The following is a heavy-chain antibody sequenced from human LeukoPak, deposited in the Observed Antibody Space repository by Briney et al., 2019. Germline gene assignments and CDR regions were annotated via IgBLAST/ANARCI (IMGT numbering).Heavy chain of an antibody. J-gene: IGHJ5*02. CDR2: VIPILGTA. Sequence: SVKVSCKASGGTFISYAISWVRPAPGQGVEWMGGVIPILGTANYAQKFQGRVTITTDESTSTAYMELSSLRSEDTAVYYCASRTHIANDNWFDPWGQGTLVTVSS. V-gene: IGHV1-69*05. D-gene: IGHD6-13*01. CDR3: ASRTHIANDNWFDP. CDR1: GGTFISYA.